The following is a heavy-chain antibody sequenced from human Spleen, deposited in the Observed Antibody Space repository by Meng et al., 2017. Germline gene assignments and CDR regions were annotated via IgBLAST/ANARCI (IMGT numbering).Heavy chain of an antibody. V-gene: IGHV4-38-2*01. CDR3: ARARSQFSLDP. CDR1: GYSISSGYY. Sequence: GSLRLSCAVSGYSISSGYYWGWIRQPPGKGLEWIGSIYHSGSTYYNPSLKSRVTISVDTSKNQFSLKLSSVTAADTAVYYCARARSQFSLDPWGQGTLVTVSS. CDR2: IYHSGST. J-gene: IGHJ5*02.